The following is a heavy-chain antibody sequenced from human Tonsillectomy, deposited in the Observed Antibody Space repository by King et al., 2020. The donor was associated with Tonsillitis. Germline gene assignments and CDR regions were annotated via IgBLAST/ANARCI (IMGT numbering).Heavy chain of an antibody. CDR3: ARNPAWGALDS. J-gene: IGHJ4*02. D-gene: IGHD7-27*01. CDR2: IKHDGSDT. CDR1: DLTFSTYW. V-gene: IGHV3-7*01. Sequence: VQLVESGGGLVQPGGSLRLSCAASDLTFSTYWMSWIRQAPGKGLEWVASIKHDGSDTTYVDSVKGRFTVSRDNAKNSLYLEMNRLRAEDTALYYCARNPAWGALDSWGQGALVTVSS.